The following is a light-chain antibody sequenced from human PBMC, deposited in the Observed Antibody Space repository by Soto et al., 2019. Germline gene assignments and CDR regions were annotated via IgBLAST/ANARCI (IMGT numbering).Light chain of an antibody. CDR1: QSISTF. CDR3: QQTYKTPYS. Sequence: DIQMTQSPSSLSASVGDRVTISCRASQSISTFLNWYQQKPGKAPYLLIYAASSLQSGVPSRFSGSGSGTDFTLTVSSLQPGDFSVYYCQQTYKTPYSFGQGTQLEIK. CDR2: AAS. J-gene: IGKJ2*03. V-gene: IGKV1-39*01.